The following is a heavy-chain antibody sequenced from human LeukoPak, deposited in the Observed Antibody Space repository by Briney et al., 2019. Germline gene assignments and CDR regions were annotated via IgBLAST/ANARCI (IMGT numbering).Heavy chain of an antibody. D-gene: IGHD3-3*01. V-gene: IGHV3-9*01. CDR2: VSWNADTL. J-gene: IGHJ4*02. CDR3: AKDTAQPDYYDSGTAYFDF. CDR1: GFRFDDHA. Sequence: GRSLRLSCAASGFRFDDHAMHWVRQVPGKGLEWVAGVSWNADTLVYADSVRGRFTISRDNAKNSLSLEMNSLRTEDTAVYYCAKDTAQPDYYDSGTAYFDFWGQGTLVTVSS.